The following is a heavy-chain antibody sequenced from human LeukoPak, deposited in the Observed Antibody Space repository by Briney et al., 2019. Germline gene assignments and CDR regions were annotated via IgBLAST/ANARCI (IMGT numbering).Heavy chain of an antibody. CDR3: AAGATVTYY. D-gene: IGHD4-17*01. J-gene: IGHJ4*02. V-gene: IGHV1-8*01. Sequence: ASVKVSCKASGYTFTSYDINWVRQATGLGLEWMGWMNPNSGNTNYAQKFQERVTITRDMSTSTAYMELSSLRSEDTAVYYCAAGATVTYYWGQGTLVTVSS. CDR2: MNPNSGNT. CDR1: GYTFTSYD.